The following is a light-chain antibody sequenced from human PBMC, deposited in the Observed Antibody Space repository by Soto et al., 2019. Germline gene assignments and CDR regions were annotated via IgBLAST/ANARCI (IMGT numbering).Light chain of an antibody. CDR3: QHFDAWPPFST. Sequence: EILMTQSPAPLSVSPGERATLSCRASQTISTNVAWYQQKPDQAPRLLLYDSSTRATDVPPRYSGSGSGTDFTLTISSLQSENFAVYYCQHFDAWPPFSTFGPGTKVEIK. CDR1: QTISTN. J-gene: IGKJ3*01. CDR2: DSS. V-gene: IGKV3-15*01.